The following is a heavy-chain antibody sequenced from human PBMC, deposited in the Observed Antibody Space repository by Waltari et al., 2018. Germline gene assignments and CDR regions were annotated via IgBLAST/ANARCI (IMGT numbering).Heavy chain of an antibody. CDR2: IEVDGSTK. CDR1: GFTFSNYW. D-gene: IGHD4-17*01. J-gene: IGHJ4*02. Sequence: EVQLVESGGGLVQPGGSLRLSCEASGFTFSNYWMSWVRQAPGKGLEWVANIEVDGSTKYYVDSVKGRFTISRDNAKDSLFLQMNSLRAEDTAVYYCARHGDFCFDFWGQGIVVTVSS. V-gene: IGHV3-7*01. CDR3: ARHGDFCFDF.